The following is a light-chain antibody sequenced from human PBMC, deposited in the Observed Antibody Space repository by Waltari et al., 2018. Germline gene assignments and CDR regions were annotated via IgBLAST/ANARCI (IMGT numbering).Light chain of an antibody. CDR2: DVT. CDR3: SSFTSSTTGI. J-gene: IGLJ2*01. Sequence: SALTQPDPVSGSPGQSITISCSGISSDSGGYNYVSWYQQHPGEAPKLIIYDVTNRPSGVSDRFSGSKSGSSASLTISGLQPDDEADYYCSSFTSSTTGIFGGGTKLTVL. V-gene: IGLV2-14*03. CDR1: SSDSGGYNY.